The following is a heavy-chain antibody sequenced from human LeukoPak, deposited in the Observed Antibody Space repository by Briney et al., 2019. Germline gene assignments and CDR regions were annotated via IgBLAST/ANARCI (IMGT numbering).Heavy chain of an antibody. V-gene: IGHV4-39*07. CDR3: ARDLFYSVSGTYYNVGRVFNY. J-gene: IGHJ4*02. CDR1: GASITSSGYY. CDR2: IYHSGST. Sequence: SETLSLTCTVSGASITSSGYYWGWIRQPPGKGLEWIGTIYHSGSTYYNPSLKSRVTISVDTSKNQFSLRLSSVTAADTAVYYCARDLFYSVSGTYYNVGRVFNYWGQGTLVTVSS. D-gene: IGHD3-10*01.